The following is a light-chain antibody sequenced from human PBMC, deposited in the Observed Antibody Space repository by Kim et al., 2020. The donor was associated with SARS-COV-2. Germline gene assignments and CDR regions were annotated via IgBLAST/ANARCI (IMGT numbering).Light chain of an antibody. CDR2: AAS. CDR1: QGISDY. J-gene: IGKJ4*01. V-gene: IGKV1-9*01. CDR3: QQLNSFPLT. Sequence: IQLTQSPSSLYVSVGDRVTITCRASQGISDYLVWYQQKPGRAPKVLIYAASTLQSGVPSRFSGSGYGADFTLTISSLQPEDYATYYCQQLNSFPLTFGGGTKVEIK.